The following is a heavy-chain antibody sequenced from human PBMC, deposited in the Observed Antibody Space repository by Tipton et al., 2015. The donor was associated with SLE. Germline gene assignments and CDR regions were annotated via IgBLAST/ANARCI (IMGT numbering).Heavy chain of an antibody. D-gene: IGHD2-15*01. Sequence: TLSLTCAVYGGSFSGYYWSWIRQPPGKGLEWIGYIYYSGSTNYNPSLKSRVTISVDTSKNQFSLKLSSVTAADTAVYYCAICCSGGSFDYWGQGTLVTVSS. CDR2: IYYSGST. CDR1: GGSFSGYY. J-gene: IGHJ4*02. V-gene: IGHV4-59*01. CDR3: AICCSGGSFDY.